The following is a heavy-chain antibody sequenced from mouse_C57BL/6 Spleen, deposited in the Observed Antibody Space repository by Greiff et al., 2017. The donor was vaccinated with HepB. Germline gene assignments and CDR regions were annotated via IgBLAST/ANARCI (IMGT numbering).Heavy chain of an antibody. CDR3: ARHERGYYSNYDYYAMDY. V-gene: IGHV2-6-1*01. CDR2: IWSDGST. CDR1: GFSLTSYG. D-gene: IGHD2-5*01. Sequence: VMLVESGPGLVAPSQSLSITCTVSGFSLTSYGVHWVRQPPGKGLEWLVVIWSDGSTTYNSALKSRLSISKDNSKSQVFLKMNSLQTDDTAMYYCARHERGYYSNYDYYAMDYWGQGTSVTVSS. J-gene: IGHJ4*01.